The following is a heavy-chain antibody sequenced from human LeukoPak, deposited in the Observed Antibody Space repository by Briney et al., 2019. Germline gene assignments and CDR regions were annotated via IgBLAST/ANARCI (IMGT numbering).Heavy chain of an antibody. Sequence: SETLSLTCAVYGGSFSGYYWSWIRQPPGKGLEWIGEINHSGSTNYNPSLKSRVTISVDTSKNQFSLKLSSVTAADTAVYYCARGKMMREGWSCWFAPWGQGTLVTVSS. D-gene: IGHD6-19*01. CDR3: ARGKMMREGWSCWFAP. V-gene: IGHV4-34*01. J-gene: IGHJ5*02. CDR1: GGSFSGYY. CDR2: INHSGST.